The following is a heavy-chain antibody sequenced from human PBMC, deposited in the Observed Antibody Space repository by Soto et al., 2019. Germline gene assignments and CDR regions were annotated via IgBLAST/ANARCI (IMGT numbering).Heavy chain of an antibody. J-gene: IGHJ4*02. CDR3: ASDGNKYSSGATVD. Sequence: QVQLVQSGAEVKKPGASVKVSCKASGYTFTSSGISWVRQAPGQGLEGMGWISAYNGNTNYAQKLQGRVTMTTDTATSTAYMELRSLRSDDTAVYYCASDGNKYSSGATVDWGQGTLVTVSS. V-gene: IGHV1-18*01. D-gene: IGHD6-19*01. CDR2: ISAYNGNT. CDR1: GYTFTSSG.